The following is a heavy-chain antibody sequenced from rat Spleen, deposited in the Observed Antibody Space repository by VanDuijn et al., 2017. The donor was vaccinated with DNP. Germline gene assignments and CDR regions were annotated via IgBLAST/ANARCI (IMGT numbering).Heavy chain of an antibody. D-gene: IGHD5-1*01. CDR3: TTLTGRDY. V-gene: IGHV5-19*01. CDR1: GFTFSNYG. J-gene: IGHJ2*01. CDR2: ISYDDRKT. Sequence: EVQLVESGGGLVQPGRSLKLSCAASGFTFSNYGMHWIRQAPTKGLEWVASISYDDRKTYYRDSVKGRFTISRDNSKSRLYLQMDSLRSEDTAIYYCTTLTGRDYWGQGVMVTVSS.